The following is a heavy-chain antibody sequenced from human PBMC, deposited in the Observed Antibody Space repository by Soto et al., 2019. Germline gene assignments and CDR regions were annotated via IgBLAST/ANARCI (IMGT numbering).Heavy chain of an antibody. D-gene: IGHD6-6*01. V-gene: IGHV4-30-4*01. CDR1: GGSISSGDYY. J-gene: IGHJ5*02. CDR2: IYYSGST. Sequence: SESLSLTCTVSGGSISSGDYYWSWIRQPPGKGLEWIGYIYYSGSTYYNPSLKSRVTISVDTSKNQFSLKLSSVTAADTAVYYCARDFLMEYSSSHWFDPWGQGTLVTVSS. CDR3: ARDFLMEYSSSHWFDP.